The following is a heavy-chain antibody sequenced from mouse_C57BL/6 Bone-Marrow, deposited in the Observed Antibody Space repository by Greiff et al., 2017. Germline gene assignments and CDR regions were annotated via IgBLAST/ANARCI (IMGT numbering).Heavy chain of an antibody. D-gene: IGHD1-1*01. J-gene: IGHJ2*01. V-gene: IGHV14-4*01. Sequence: EVQLKESGAELVRPGASVKLSCTASGFNIKDDYMHWVKQRPEQGLEWIGWIDPENGDTEYASKFQGKATITVDTSSNTAYLQLSSLTSEDTAVYYCTTVVHYWGQGTTLTVSS. CDR1: GFNIKDDY. CDR3: TTVVHY. CDR2: IDPENGDT.